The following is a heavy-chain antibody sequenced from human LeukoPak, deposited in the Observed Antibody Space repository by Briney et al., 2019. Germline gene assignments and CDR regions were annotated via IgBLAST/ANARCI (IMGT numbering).Heavy chain of an antibody. CDR1: GVSISSNY. J-gene: IGHJ4*02. V-gene: IGHV4-4*08. D-gene: IGHD4-11*01. CDR2: IHANGDT. CDR3: AGYDHSNYLAY. Sequence: PSETLPLTCTVSGVSISSNYWSWIRQPPGKGLEWNGLEWIGYIHANGDTNYNPSLNRRVTMSLDSSRRHLSLNLSSLTAADTAVYFCAGYDHSNYLAYWGQGILVTVSS.